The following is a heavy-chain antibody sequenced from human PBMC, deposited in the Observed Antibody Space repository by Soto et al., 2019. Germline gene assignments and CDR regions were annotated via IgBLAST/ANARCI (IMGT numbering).Heavy chain of an antibody. V-gene: IGHV4-30-4*01. CDR2: IYWSGSV. Sequence: QLQLQESGPGLVKPSQTLSLTCNVSGDSIRGGDYYWSWIRQPPGKGLEWLGYIYWSGSVYYNPSIQRQATISVDTSQNQFSLRLTSVTAADTAVYYCVRGVIRSSMIVVVSYFDHWGQGTLVSVSS. CDR1: GDSIRGGDYY. J-gene: IGHJ4*02. CDR3: VRGVIRSSMIVVVSYFDH. D-gene: IGHD3-22*01.